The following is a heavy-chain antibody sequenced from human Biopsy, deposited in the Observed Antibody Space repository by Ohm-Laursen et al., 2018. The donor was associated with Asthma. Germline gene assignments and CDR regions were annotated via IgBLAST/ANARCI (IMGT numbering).Heavy chain of an antibody. D-gene: IGHD6-19*01. CDR2: ISGGGGGT. V-gene: IGHV3-23*01. CDR1: GFTVSRDH. Sequence: GSLRLSCTASGFTVSRDHMFWVRQAPGKGLEWVSAISGGGGGTKYADSVKGRFTISRDNSKNTLSLQMSSLRAEDTALYYCAKDLSKAVGGSNDYYYGMDVWGQGTTVTVAS. CDR3: AKDLSKAVGGSNDYYYGMDV. J-gene: IGHJ6*02.